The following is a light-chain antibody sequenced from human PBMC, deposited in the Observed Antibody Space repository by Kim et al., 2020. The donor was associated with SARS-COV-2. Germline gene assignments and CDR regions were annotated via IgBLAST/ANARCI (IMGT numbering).Light chain of an antibody. J-gene: IGKJ1*01. Sequence: EVVMTQSPATLSVSPGERATLSCRASQSVNSNFAWYQQKPGQSPRLLIFGASTRATGIPARFSGSGSGTEFTLTISSLQSEDFAVYYCQQFTTWPRTFGQGTKVDI. CDR2: GAS. CDR1: QSVNSN. V-gene: IGKV3-15*01. CDR3: QQFTTWPRT.